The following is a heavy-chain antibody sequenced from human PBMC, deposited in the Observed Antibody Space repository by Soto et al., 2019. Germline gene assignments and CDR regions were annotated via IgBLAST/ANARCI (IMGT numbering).Heavy chain of an antibody. CDR1: GFTFSHFG. J-gene: IGHJ4*02. Sequence: QVQLVESGGGVVQPGRSLKLSCAASGFTFSHFGMQWVRQAPGKGLEWVAVVAFDGSLQYYADSVRDRFTISRDNSKNTLYLQMNSLRAEDTATYYCVKEWKEYSSYWYFRQWGQGTLVTVSS. CDR2: VAFDGSLQ. CDR3: VKEWKEYSSYWYFRQ. D-gene: IGHD6-19*01. V-gene: IGHV3-30*18.